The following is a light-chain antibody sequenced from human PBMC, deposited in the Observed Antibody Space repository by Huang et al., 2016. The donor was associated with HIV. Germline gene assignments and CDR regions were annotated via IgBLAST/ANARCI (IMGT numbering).Light chain of an antibody. CDR3: QQSRTLPRT. V-gene: IGKV1-39*01. Sequence: DIQLTQSPSSLSASVGDAVTITCRASQNIVYSLSWFRQRPGQAPKALIYAASRLHAGVPSKFSATGSGTNFTLPINGLGPEDFATYYCQQSRTLPRTYGGGTKVDI. CDR1: QNIVYS. CDR2: AAS. J-gene: IGKJ4*01.